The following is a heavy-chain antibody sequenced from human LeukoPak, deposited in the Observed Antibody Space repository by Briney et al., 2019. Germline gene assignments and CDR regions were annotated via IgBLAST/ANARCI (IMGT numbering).Heavy chain of an antibody. Sequence: ASVKVSCKASGYTFTDYYIHWVRQAPGQGLEWMGWINPNSGGTNYAQKFQGRVSMTRDTPISTAYMELSRLRSDDTAVYYCARYRPPGAPYDYWGQGTLVTVSS. CDR1: GYTFTDYY. CDR3: ARYRPPGAPYDY. CDR2: INPNSGGT. J-gene: IGHJ4*02. D-gene: IGHD1-14*01. V-gene: IGHV1-2*02.